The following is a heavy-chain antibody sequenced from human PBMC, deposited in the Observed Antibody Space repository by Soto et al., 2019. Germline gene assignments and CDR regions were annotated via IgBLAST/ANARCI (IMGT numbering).Heavy chain of an antibody. CDR1: GYTFTGYY. CDR3: ARDVNVGLLWFGEFAYYYYGMDV. Sequence: ASVKVSCKASGYTFTGYYMHWVRQAPGQGLEWMGWINPNSGGTNYAQKFQGRVTMTRDTSISTAYMELSGLRSDDTAVYYCARDVNVGLLWFGEFAYYYYGMDVWGQGTTVTVSS. D-gene: IGHD3-10*01. CDR2: INPNSGGT. J-gene: IGHJ6*02. V-gene: IGHV1-2*02.